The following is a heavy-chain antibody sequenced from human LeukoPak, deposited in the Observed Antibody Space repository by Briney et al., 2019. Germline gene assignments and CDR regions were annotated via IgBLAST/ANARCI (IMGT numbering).Heavy chain of an antibody. CDR2: IIPIFGTA. D-gene: IGHD6-6*01. J-gene: IGHJ6*03. V-gene: IGHV1-69*05. CDR1: GGTFSSYA. Sequence: SVNVSCKSSGGTFSSYAISWVRQAPGQGLEWMVGIIPIFGTANYARKLQGRVTITTDESTSTAYMELSSLRSEDTAVYYCAREGGYRSSSPYYYMDVWGKGTTVTVSS. CDR3: AREGGYRSSSPYYYMDV.